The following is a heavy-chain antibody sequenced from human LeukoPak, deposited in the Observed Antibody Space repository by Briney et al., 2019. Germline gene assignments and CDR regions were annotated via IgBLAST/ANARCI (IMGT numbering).Heavy chain of an antibody. V-gene: IGHV4-30-4*08. CDR1: GGSISSGDYY. CDR3: ARVVPAGLFDY. J-gene: IGHJ4*02. D-gene: IGHD2-2*01. Sequence: PSETLSLTCTVSGGSISSGDYYWSWIRQPPGMGLEWIGYLYYSGSTYYNPSLKSRVTIAVDTSKNQFSLKLSSVTAADTAVYYCARVVPAGLFDYWGQGTLVTVSS. CDR2: LYYSGST.